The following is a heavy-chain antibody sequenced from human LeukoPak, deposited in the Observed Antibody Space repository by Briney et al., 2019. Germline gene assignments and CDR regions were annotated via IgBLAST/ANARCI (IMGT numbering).Heavy chain of an antibody. J-gene: IGHJ4*02. D-gene: IGHD4-17*01. Sequence: SETLSLTCGVYGGSFSGYYWSWIRQPPGKGLEWIGEINHRGSTNYNPSLKSRVTIPVDKSKYRFSLKFTSSPAADTAGYYFARLSYYGDYGPIDYWGQGTLVTVSS. CDR1: GGSFSGYY. CDR3: ARLSYYGDYGPIDY. V-gene: IGHV4-34*01. CDR2: INHRGST.